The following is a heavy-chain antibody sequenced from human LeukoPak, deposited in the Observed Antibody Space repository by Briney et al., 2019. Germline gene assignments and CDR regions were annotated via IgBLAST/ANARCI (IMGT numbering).Heavy chain of an antibody. CDR2: INGDGSDT. V-gene: IGHV3-74*01. Sequence: PGGSLRLSCAASGFTFSGYWMHWARQSPGKGLVWVSCINGDGSDTRYADSVKGRFTISRDNAKNTLYLQMNSLRAEDTALYYCARVDRGYSYAPEGYWGQGTLVTVSS. CDR1: GFTFSGYW. D-gene: IGHD5-18*01. CDR3: ARVDRGYSYAPEGY. J-gene: IGHJ4*02.